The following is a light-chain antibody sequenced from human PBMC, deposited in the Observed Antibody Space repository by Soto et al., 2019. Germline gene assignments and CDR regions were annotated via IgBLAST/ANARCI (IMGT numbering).Light chain of an antibody. CDR2: GAS. CDR1: QSIGSS. V-gene: IGKV3-20*01. Sequence: EIVLTQSPGTLSLSPGDGATLSCRASQSIGSSLAWFQQKRGQPPRLLIYGASSRATGIPDRFSGSGSGTDFTLTITRLEPEDFAVYYCQVYGAIRDTFGQGTKLEIK. J-gene: IGKJ2*01. CDR3: QVYGAIRDT.